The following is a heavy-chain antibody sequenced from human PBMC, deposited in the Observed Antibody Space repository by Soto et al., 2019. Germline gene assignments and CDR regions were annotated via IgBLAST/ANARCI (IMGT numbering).Heavy chain of an antibody. CDR2: ISGSGGST. J-gene: IGHJ4*02. CDR1: GFTFSSYA. V-gene: IGHV3-23*01. CDR3: AKLYCGGDCYSYYFDY. D-gene: IGHD2-21*02. Sequence: PGGSLRLSXAASGFTFSSYAMSWVRQAPGKGLEWVSAISGSGGSTYYADSVKGRFTISRDNSKNTLYLQMNSLRAEDTAVYYCAKLYCGGDCYSYYFDYWGQGTLVTVSS.